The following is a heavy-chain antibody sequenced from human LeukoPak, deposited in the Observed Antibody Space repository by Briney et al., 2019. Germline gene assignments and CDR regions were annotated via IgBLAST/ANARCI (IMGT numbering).Heavy chain of an antibody. V-gene: IGHV4-59*01. CDR3: AMYKYGGYVFWSGYLHQNWFDP. D-gene: IGHD3-3*01. Sequence: SETLSLTCTVSGGSISSYHWSWIRQPPGKGLEWIGYIYYSGSTNYNPSLKSRVTISVDTSKNQFSLKLSSVTAADTAVYYCAMYKYGGYVFWSGYLHQNWFDPWGQGTLVTVSS. J-gene: IGHJ5*02. CDR2: IYYSGST. CDR1: GGSISSYH.